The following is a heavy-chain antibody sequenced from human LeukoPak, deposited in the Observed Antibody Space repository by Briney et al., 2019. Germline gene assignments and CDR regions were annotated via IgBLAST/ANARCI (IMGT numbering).Heavy chain of an antibody. J-gene: IGHJ4*02. V-gene: IGHV1-8*02. CDR2: INPNSGDT. CDR3: ARGVPRYCRSPGRASPGICGVY. D-gene: IGHD2-2*01. Sequence: ASVKVSCKASGYTFTGYYMHWVRQAPGQGLEWMGWINPNSGDTGYAQKFQGRVNMTRNTSISTAYMELSSLGSDDTAVYYCARGVPRYCRSPGRASPGICGVYWGQGTLVTVSS. CDR1: GYTFTGYY.